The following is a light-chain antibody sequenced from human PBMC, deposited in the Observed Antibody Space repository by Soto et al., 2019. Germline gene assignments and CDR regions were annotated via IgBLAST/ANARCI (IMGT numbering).Light chain of an antibody. Sequence: EIVMTQSPATLSVSPGERATLYCRASQSVSANLAWYQHKPGQAPRLLIYGASTRATGIPARFSGSGTGTDFTLTISSLQSEDFAVYYCQQYNNWPFTFGPGTKVDIK. CDR2: GAS. CDR1: QSVSAN. CDR3: QQYNNWPFT. V-gene: IGKV3-15*01. J-gene: IGKJ3*01.